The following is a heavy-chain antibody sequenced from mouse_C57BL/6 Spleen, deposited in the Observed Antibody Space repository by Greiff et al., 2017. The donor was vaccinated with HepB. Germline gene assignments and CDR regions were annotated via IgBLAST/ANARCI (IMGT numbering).Heavy chain of an antibody. CDR3: ARFSMVTTTGFAY. D-gene: IGHD2-2*01. V-gene: IGHV1-81*01. Sequence: VQLQQSGAELMKPGASVKLSCKASGYTFTSYGISWVKQRTGQGLEWIGEIYPRSGNTYYNEKFKGKATLTADKSSSTAYMELRSLTSEDSAVYFCARFSMVTTTGFAYWGQGTLVTVSA. CDR1: GYTFTSYG. CDR2: IYPRSGNT. J-gene: IGHJ3*01.